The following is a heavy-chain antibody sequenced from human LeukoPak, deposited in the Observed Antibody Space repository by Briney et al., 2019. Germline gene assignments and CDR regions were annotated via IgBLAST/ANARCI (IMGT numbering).Heavy chain of an antibody. CDR1: GFTFSSYA. CDR3: AKVGVRSYYDFWSGFQNLDY. J-gene: IGHJ4*02. Sequence: GGSLRLSCAASGFTFSSYAMSWVGQAPGKGLEWVSAISGSGGSTYYADSVKGRFTISRDNSKNTLYLQMNSLRAEDTAVYYCAKVGVRSYYDFWSGFQNLDYWGQGTLVTVSS. CDR2: ISGSGGST. D-gene: IGHD3-3*01. V-gene: IGHV3-23*01.